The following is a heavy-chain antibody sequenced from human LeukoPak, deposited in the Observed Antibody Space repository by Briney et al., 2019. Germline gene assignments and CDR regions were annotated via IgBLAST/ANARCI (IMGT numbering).Heavy chain of an antibody. J-gene: IGHJ4*02. D-gene: IGHD3-22*01. Sequence: SETRSLTCAVDGGSFSGYYWSWIRQPPGKGLEWIGEINHSGSTNNNPALKSRVTISVDTSKNQFSLKLSSVTAADTAVYYCARVSHYNYYDSSPPPVYWGQGTLVTVSS. CDR2: INHSGST. CDR1: GGSFSGYY. CDR3: ARVSHYNYYDSSPPPVY. V-gene: IGHV4-34*01.